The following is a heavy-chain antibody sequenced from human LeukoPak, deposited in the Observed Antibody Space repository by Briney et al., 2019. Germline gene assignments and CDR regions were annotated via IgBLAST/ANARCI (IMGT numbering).Heavy chain of an antibody. V-gene: IGHV3-48*03. J-gene: IGHJ4*02. D-gene: IGHD7-27*01. CDR1: GFTFSSYE. CDR2: ISSSGSSI. CDR3: ARDWGDD. Sequence: GGSLRLSCAASGFTFSSYEMNWVHQAPGKGLEWGSYISSSGSSIYYADSVKGRFTISRDNAKNSLDLQMNSMRAEDTADYYWARDWGDDWGQETLVTVSS.